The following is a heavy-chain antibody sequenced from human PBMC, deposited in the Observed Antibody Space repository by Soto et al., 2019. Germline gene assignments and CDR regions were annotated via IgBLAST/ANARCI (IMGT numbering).Heavy chain of an antibody. Sequence: EVQLVESGGGLVQPGGSLRLSCAASGFTFSSYDMHWVRQATGKGLEWVSAIGTAGDTYYPGSVKGRFTISRENAKNSLYLQMNSLRAGDTAVYYCARVHFQNVAAHDYLSDWYFDLWGRGTLVTVSS. CDR1: GFTFSSYD. D-gene: IGHD4-17*01. J-gene: IGHJ2*01. CDR2: IGTAGDT. V-gene: IGHV3-13*01. CDR3: ARVHFQNVAAHDYLSDWYFDL.